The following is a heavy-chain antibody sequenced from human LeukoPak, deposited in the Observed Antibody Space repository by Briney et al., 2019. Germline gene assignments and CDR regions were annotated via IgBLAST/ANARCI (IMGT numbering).Heavy chain of an antibody. CDR1: GFTFSSYA. CDR3: VHCGGDCYPCCGMDA. CDR2: ISGSGGST. Sequence: PGGSLRLSCAASGFTFSSYAMAWVRQAPGKGLEWVSVISGSGGSTYYADSVKGRFTISRDNSKNTLYLQMNSLRAEDTAVYYCVHCGGDCYPCCGMDAWGQGTTVTVSS. V-gene: IGHV3-23*01. D-gene: IGHD2-21*02. J-gene: IGHJ6*02.